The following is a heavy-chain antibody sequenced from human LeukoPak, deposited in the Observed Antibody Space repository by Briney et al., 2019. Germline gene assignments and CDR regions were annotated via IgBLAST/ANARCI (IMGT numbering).Heavy chain of an antibody. D-gene: IGHD3-9*01. CDR1: GFTFSSYS. CDR3: ARFRGFDWLSFPFDY. J-gene: IGHJ4*02. CDR2: ISSSSSYI. Sequence: PGGSLRLSCAASGFTFSSYSMNWVRQAPGKGLEWVSSISSSSSYIYYADSVKGRFTISRDNAKNSLYLQMNSLRAEDTAVYYRARFRGFDWLSFPFDYWGQGTLVTVSS. V-gene: IGHV3-21*01.